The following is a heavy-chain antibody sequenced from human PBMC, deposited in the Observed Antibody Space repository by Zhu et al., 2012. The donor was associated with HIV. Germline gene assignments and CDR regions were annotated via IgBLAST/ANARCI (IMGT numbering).Heavy chain of an antibody. V-gene: IGHV4-39*01. CDR3: ARTPRTSSGGXCCFFGY. CDR1: GGSINIGSYF. CDR2: FEYTGTT. D-gene: IGHD3-10*01. Sequence: QVQLQESGPGVVKPSETLSLTCSVSGGSINIGSYFWVWIRQPPGKGLEWIGSFEYTGTTYYNPSLRSRVNISAETSKNRFSLNLNSVSAADTAVYYCARTPRTSSGGXCCFFGYWGQGTLVTVSS. J-gene: IGHJ4*02.